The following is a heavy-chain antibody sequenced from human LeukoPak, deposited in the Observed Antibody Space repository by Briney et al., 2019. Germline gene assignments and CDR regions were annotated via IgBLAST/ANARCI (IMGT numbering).Heavy chain of an antibody. CDR1: GGSISSGDYY. Sequence: SQTLSLTCTVSGGSISSGDYYWSWIRQPPGKGLEWIGYIYYSGSTYYNPSLKSRVTISVDTSRNQFSLNLSSVTAADTAVYYCARVWTTWGFDYWRQGTLVTVSS. CDR3: ARVWTTWGFDY. V-gene: IGHV4-30-4*01. D-gene: IGHD3/OR15-3a*01. CDR2: IYYSGST. J-gene: IGHJ4*02.